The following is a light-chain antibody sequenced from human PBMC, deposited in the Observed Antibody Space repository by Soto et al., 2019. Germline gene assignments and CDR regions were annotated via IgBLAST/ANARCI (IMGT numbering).Light chain of an antibody. V-gene: IGKV3-11*01. CDR1: QSVSSY. J-gene: IGKJ1*01. CDR3: QHCCNWPRT. CDR2: DAS. Sequence: EIVLTNSASTLTISPGERATVSCRASQSVSSYLAWYQQKPGQAPWLLIYDASYRATGIPARFSGSGSGTDFTLTISSLEPEDFALYCCQHCCNWPRTSCQGTKVDI.